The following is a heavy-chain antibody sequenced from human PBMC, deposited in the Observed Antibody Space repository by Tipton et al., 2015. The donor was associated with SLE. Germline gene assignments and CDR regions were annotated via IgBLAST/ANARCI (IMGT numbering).Heavy chain of an antibody. J-gene: IGHJ6*03. CDR2: IYSDGSSR. V-gene: IGHV3-23*03. Sequence: SLRLSCTASGFTFSHYAMNWVRQAPGKGLEWVSVIYSDGSSRFYADSVKGRFTISRDNSENTLYLQMNSLRAEDTAIYYCAKDTRTFYYYMDVWGKGTTVTISS. CDR3: AKDTRTFYYYMDV. CDR1: GFTFSHYA. D-gene: IGHD2/OR15-2a*01.